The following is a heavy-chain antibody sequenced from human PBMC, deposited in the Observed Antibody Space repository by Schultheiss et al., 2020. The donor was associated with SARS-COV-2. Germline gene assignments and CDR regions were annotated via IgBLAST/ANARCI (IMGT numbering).Heavy chain of an antibody. J-gene: IGHJ4*02. Sequence: GGSLRLSCTGFKFTFGDYVVNWVRQAPGKGLEWVGFIRSTSYDGTREYAASVKGRFTISRDDSKSIAYLQMNSLKTEDTGVYYCTSTRDGYNRPFDYWGQGTLVTVSS. CDR3: TSTRDGYNRPFDY. CDR1: KFTFGDYV. CDR2: IRSTSYDGTR. D-gene: IGHD5-24*01. V-gene: IGHV3-49*04.